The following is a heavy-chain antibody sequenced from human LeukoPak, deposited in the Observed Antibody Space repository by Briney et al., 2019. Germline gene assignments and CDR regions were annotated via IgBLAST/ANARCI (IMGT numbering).Heavy chain of an antibody. CDR3: ARDCSSTSCYGKDDAFDI. CDR2: ISSSSTI. D-gene: IGHD2-2*01. V-gene: IGHV3-48*01. Sequence: GGSLRLSCAASGFTFSSYSMSWVRQAPGKGLEWVSYISSSSTIYYADSVKGRFTISRDNAKNSLYLQMNSLRAEDTAVYYCARDCSSTSCYGKDDAFDIWGQGTMVTVSS. CDR1: GFTFSSYS. J-gene: IGHJ3*02.